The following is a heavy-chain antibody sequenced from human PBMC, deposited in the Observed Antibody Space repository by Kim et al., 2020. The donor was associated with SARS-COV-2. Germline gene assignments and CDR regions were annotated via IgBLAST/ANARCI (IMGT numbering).Heavy chain of an antibody. V-gene: IGHV4-34*01. J-gene: IGHJ6*02. D-gene: IGHD2-21*01. Sequence: LKSRVTISVETSKNHFSLKLSSGTAADTAVYYCARGPPPRVNYYYYGMDVWGQGTTVTVSS. CDR3: ARGPPPRVNYYYYGMDV.